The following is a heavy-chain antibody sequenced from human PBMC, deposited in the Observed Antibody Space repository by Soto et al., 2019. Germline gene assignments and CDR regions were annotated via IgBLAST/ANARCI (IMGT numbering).Heavy chain of an antibody. CDR3: AKAQEELSTRNPLDY. V-gene: IGHV3-53*01. CDR2: IYSRGST. D-gene: IGHD1-26*01. J-gene: IGHJ4*02. Sequence: AGGSLRLSCAASGFTVSNNYMRWVCQAPGKGLEWVSIIYSRGSTYYADSVKVRFTISRDNAKNTLYLQMNSLRAEDTAVYYCAKAQEELSTRNPLDYWAQGTLVPVSS. CDR1: GFTVSNNY.